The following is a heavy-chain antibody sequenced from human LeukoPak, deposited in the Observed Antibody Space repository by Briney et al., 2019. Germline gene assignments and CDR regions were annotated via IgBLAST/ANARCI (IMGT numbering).Heavy chain of an antibody. CDR2: ISAYNGNT. CDR1: GYTFTSYG. D-gene: IGHD1-26*01. J-gene: IGHJ3*02. V-gene: IGHV1-18*01. CDR3: AREEYSGSYGPPLGYAFDI. Sequence: GASVKVSCKASGYTFTSYGISWVRQAPGQGLEWMGWISAYNGNTNYAQKLQGRVTMTTDTSTSTAYMELRSLRSDDTAVYYCAREEYSGSYGPPLGYAFDIWGQGTMVTVSS.